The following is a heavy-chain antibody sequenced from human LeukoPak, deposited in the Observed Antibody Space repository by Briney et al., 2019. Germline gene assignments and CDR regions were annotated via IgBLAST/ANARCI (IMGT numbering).Heavy chain of an antibody. Sequence: SETLSLTCTVSGGSISSYYWSWIRQPAGKGLEWIGHIYNSGSTNYNPSLKGRVTMSVATSKNQFSLHLSSVTAADTAVYYCARSFSSSWYQFDYWGQGTLVTVSS. CDR3: ARSFSSSWYQFDY. CDR1: GGSISSYY. V-gene: IGHV4-4*07. J-gene: IGHJ4*02. D-gene: IGHD6-13*01. CDR2: IYNSGST.